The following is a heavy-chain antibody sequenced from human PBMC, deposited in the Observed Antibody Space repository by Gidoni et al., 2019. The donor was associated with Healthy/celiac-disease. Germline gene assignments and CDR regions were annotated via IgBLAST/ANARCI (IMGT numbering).Heavy chain of an antibody. D-gene: IGHD5-12*01. CDR3: ARGTATITNYYYYYGMDV. CDR1: GGSISSYY. V-gene: IGHV4-59*01. CDR2: IYYSGST. Sequence: QVQLPESCPGLVKPSEILSLTCTVSGGSISSYYWSWIRQPPGKGLEWIGYIYYSGSTNYNPSRKSRVTISVDTSKNQFSLKLSSVTAADTAVYYCARGTATITNYYYYYGMDVWGQGTTVTVSS. J-gene: IGHJ6*02.